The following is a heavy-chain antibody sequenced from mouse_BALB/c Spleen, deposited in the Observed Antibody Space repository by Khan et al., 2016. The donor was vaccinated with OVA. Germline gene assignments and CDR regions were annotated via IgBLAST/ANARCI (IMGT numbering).Heavy chain of an antibody. V-gene: IGHV1-69*02. CDR3: GRDQYGNYFYAMDY. CDR1: GYTFTSYW. D-gene: IGHD2-10*02. CDR2: IDPSDSET. J-gene: IGHJ4*01. Sequence: QVQLQQPGAELVKPGAPVKMSCKASGYTFTSYWMNWVKQRPGRGLEWIGRIDPSDSETHYNQQFKDKATLTVDKSSSTAYIQLSSLTSDDSAVYYCGRDQYGNYFYAMDYWGQGTSVTVSS.